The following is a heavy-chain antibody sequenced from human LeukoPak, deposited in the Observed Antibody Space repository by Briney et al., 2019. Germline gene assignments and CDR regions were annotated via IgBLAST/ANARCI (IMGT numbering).Heavy chain of an antibody. J-gene: IGHJ4*02. Sequence: SETLSLTCTVSGGSISSYYWSWIRQPAGKGLEWIGYIYYSGSTNYNPSLKSRVTISVDTSKNQFSLKLSSVTAADTAVYYCATAAVAAPWTFTYWGQGALVTVSS. CDR3: ATAAVAAPWTFTY. CDR1: GGSISSYY. V-gene: IGHV4-59*01. D-gene: IGHD6-19*01. CDR2: IYYSGST.